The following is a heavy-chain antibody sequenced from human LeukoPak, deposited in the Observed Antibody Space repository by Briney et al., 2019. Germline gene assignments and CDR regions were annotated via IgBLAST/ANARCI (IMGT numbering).Heavy chain of an antibody. Sequence: RVSGPTLVNPTQTLTLTCTFSGFSLSTSGLCVSWIRQPPGKALEWLALIDWDDDKYYSTSLKTRLTISKDTSKNQVVLTMTNMDPVDTATYYCARMSSSTSCYYFDYWGQGTLVTVSS. D-gene: IGHD2-2*01. CDR2: IDWDDDK. CDR3: ARMSSSTSCYYFDY. V-gene: IGHV2-70*01. CDR1: GFSLSTSGLC. J-gene: IGHJ4*02.